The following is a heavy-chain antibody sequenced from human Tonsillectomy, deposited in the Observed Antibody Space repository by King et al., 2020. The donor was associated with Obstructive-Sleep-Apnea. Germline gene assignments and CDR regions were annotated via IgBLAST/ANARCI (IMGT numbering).Heavy chain of an antibody. CDR1: GGSISSKSYY. V-gene: IGHV4-39*07. D-gene: IGHD4-11*01. Sequence: QLQESGPGLVKSSETLSLTCIVSGGSISSKSYYWGWIRQPPGKGLEWIGNIFYSGTTYYNPSLKSRVTISVDTSKNHFSLKLNSVTAADTAMYYCTRATFYRPNARFDPCGQVTLVTVSS. CDR2: IFYSGTT. CDR3: TRATFYRPNARFDP. J-gene: IGHJ5*02.